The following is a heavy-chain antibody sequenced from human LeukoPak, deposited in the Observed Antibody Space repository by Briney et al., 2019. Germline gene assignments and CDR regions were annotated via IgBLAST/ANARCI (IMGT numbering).Heavy chain of an antibody. CDR1: GFTFSSYA. CDR2: IDGATFRT. CDR3: TTWVGAHFDF. Sequence: GRSLRLSCAASGFTFSSYAMHWVRQAPGEGLEWVSTIDGATFRTHYADSVMGRFTISRDNSKNTLYLQMNSLRAEDTAVYFCTTWVGAHFDFWGQGTLVTVSS. V-gene: IGHV3-23*01. J-gene: IGHJ4*02. D-gene: IGHD1-26*01.